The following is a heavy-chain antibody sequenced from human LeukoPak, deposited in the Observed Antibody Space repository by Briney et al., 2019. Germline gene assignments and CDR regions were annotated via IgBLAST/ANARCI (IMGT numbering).Heavy chain of an antibody. CDR3: TRALYSSGWYWYFDY. J-gene: IGHJ4*02. CDR2: ISYDGSNK. V-gene: IGHV3-30*03. CDR1: GFTFSSYG. D-gene: IGHD6-19*01. Sequence: GGSLRLSCAASGFTFSSYGMHWVRQAPGKGLEWVAVISYDGSNKYYADSVKGRFTISRDNFKNTLYLQMGSLRAEDMAVYYCTRALYSSGWYWYFDYWGQGTLVTVSS.